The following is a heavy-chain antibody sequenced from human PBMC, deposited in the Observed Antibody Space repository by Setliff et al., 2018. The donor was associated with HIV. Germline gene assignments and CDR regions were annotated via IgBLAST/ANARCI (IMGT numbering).Heavy chain of an antibody. CDR3: ATIWMRGAYFDY. Sequence: GSLRLSCAASGFTFSDFYMSWIRQAPGKGLEWVSYISSSGSTIYYSDSVRGRFTISRDNAKNSLYLQMNSLRAEDTAVYYCATIWMRGAYFDYWGQGTLVTVSS. CDR1: GFTFSDFY. D-gene: IGHD3-3*01. J-gene: IGHJ4*02. CDR2: ISSSGSTI. V-gene: IGHV3-11*04.